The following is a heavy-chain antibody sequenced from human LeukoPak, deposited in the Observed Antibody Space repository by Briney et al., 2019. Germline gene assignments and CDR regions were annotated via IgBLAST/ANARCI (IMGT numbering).Heavy chain of an antibody. D-gene: IGHD3-10*01. CDR3: ARAGSWFEEIGYYYMDV. Sequence: GGSLRLSCAASGFTFSSYWMHWVRQAPGKGLVWVSRINSDGSSTSYADSVKGRFTISRDNAKNTLYLQMNSLRAEDTAVYYCARAGSWFEEIGYYYMDVWGKGTTVTISS. CDR1: GFTFSSYW. CDR2: INSDGSST. J-gene: IGHJ6*03. V-gene: IGHV3-74*01.